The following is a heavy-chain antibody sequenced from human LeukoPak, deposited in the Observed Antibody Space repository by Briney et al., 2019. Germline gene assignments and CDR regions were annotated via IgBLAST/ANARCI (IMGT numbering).Heavy chain of an antibody. CDR2: IKRDGSEK. D-gene: IGHD2-2*02. Sequence: GGSLRLSCAASGFTFSSYWMSWVRQAPGKGLEWVANIKRDGSEKYYVDSVKGRFTISRDNAKNSLYLQMISLRGEDTAVYYCARVGVPAAIGYYYYYYMDVWGKGTTVTVSS. J-gene: IGHJ6*03. CDR3: ARVGVPAAIGYYYYYYMDV. CDR1: GFTFSSYW. V-gene: IGHV3-7*01.